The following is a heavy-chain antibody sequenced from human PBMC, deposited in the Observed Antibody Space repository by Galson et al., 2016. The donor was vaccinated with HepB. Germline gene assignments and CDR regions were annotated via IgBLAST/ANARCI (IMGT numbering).Heavy chain of an antibody. Sequence: SLRLSCAASEFTFSSYVMSWVRQPPGKGLEWVSGIHNSGEITFYADSVKGRFTISRDNSKNTLYLQMDSLRADDTAVYYCARDESPRITVFGRGNWADAFDMWGQGTMVTVSS. CDR3: ARDESPRITVFGRGNWADAFDM. V-gene: IGHV3-23*01. CDR2: IHNSGEIT. J-gene: IGHJ3*02. D-gene: IGHD3-3*01. CDR1: EFTFSSYV.